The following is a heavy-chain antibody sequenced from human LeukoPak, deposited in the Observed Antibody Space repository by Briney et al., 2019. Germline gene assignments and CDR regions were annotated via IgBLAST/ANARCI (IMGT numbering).Heavy chain of an antibody. CDR2: TRNKANGYTT. Sequence: GGTLRLSCAASGFTFSDYYMDWVREAPGKGLEWVGRTRNKANGYTTYYAASVKGRFTISRDDSRNSVYLHMNSLRTVDAAVYYWARGYLIRTSCRYAPDYGGQGTLVTVSS. CDR1: GFTFSDYY. J-gene: IGHJ4*02. V-gene: IGHV3-72*01. CDR3: ARGYLIRTSCRYAPDY. D-gene: IGHD2-2*01.